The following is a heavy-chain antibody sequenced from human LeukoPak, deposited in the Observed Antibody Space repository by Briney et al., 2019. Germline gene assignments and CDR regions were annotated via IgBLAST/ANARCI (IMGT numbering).Heavy chain of an antibody. V-gene: IGHV3-7*01. CDR2: IKQDGSEK. J-gene: IGHJ4*02. Sequence: GGSLRLSCAASGFTLSNYWMSWVRQAPGKGLEWVANIKQDGSEKYYGDSVKGRFTISRDNAKNSLYLQMNSLRAEDTAVYYCARDSWELRGPWGQGTLVTVSS. D-gene: IGHD1-26*01. CDR1: GFTLSNYW. CDR3: ARDSWELRGP.